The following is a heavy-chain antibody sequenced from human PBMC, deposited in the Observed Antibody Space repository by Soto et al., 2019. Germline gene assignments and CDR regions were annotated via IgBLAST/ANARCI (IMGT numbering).Heavy chain of an antibody. CDR2: IRSSGRSI. CDR1: GFTFSSYE. V-gene: IGHV3-48*03. Sequence: GGSLRLSCVGSGFTFSSYEMNWVRQAPGKGLEWVSNIRSSGRSINYADSVKGRFTISRDNAKNSLYLQMNSLRAEGTAVYYCTRVRDSNDYWGQGTLVTVSS. CDR3: TRVRDSNDY. D-gene: IGHD3-22*01. J-gene: IGHJ4*02.